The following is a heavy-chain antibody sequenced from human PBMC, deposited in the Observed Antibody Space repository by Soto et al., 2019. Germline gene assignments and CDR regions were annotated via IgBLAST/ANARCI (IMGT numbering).Heavy chain of an antibody. V-gene: IGHV3-7*01. CDR1: GFTFSDYW. CDR2: IKQDGSEK. D-gene: IGHD3-10*01. J-gene: IGHJ6*04. Sequence: EVRLVESGGGLVQSGGSLRLSCAASGFTFSDYWMSWVRHAPGKGPEWVANIKQDGSEKYYVDSVKGRFTISRDNAKNSLYLQMNSLRDEDTAVYYCLLWPRGMHVWGKGTTVTVSS. CDR3: LLWPRGMHV.